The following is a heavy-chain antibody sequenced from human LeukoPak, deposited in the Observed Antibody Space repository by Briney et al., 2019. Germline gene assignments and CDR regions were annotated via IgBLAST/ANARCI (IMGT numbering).Heavy chain of an antibody. CDR1: GYTFTSYG. Sequence: ASVKVSCKASGYTFTSYGISWVRQAPGQGLEWMGWISAYNGNTNYAQKLQGRVTMTTDTSTSTAYMELRSLRSDDTAVYYCASAQWLRYPGAFDIWGQGTMVTVSS. CDR3: ASAQWLRYPGAFDI. J-gene: IGHJ3*02. D-gene: IGHD3-22*01. V-gene: IGHV1-18*01. CDR2: ISAYNGNT.